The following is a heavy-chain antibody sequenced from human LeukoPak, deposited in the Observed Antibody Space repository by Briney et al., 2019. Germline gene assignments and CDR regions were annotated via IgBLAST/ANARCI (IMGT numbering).Heavy chain of an antibody. CDR2: IIPIFGTA. D-gene: IGHD3-22*01. CDR3: AKDLGLYYYDSSGYDNFDY. V-gene: IGHV1-69*06. Sequence: SVKVSCKASGYTFTGYYMHWVRQAPGQGLEWMGGIIPIFGTANYAQKFQGRVTITADKSTSTAYMELSSLRSEDTAVYYCAKDLGLYYYDSSGYDNFDYWGQGTLVTVSS. J-gene: IGHJ4*02. CDR1: GYTFTGYY.